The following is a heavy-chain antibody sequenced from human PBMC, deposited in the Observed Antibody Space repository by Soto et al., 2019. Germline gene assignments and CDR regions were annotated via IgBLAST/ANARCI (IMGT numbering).Heavy chain of an antibody. D-gene: IGHD5-12*01. CDR2: ISAYNGNT. J-gene: IGHJ3*02. CDR1: GYTFTSYG. V-gene: IGHV1-18*01. CDR3: ARDLVTYSGYDLGNAFDI. Sequence: VQLVQSGAEVKQPGASVKVSCKASGYTFTSYGISWVRQAPGQGLEWMGWISAYNGNTNYAQKLQGRVTMTTDTSTSTAYMELRSLRSDDTAVYYCARDLVTYSGYDLGNAFDIWGQGTMVTVSS.